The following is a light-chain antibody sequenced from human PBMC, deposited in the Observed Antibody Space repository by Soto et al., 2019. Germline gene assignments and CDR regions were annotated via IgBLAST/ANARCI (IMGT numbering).Light chain of an antibody. CDR3: QQYGSXPGGT. J-gene: IGKJ1*01. CDR1: QSVSSSY. CDR2: GAS. Sequence: EIVLTQSPGNLSLSPGERATLSCRASQSVSSSYLAWYQQKPGQAPRLLIYGASSRATGIPDRFSGSGSGTDFTLTISRLEPEDLAVYYCQQYGSXPGGTFGQGPKV. V-gene: IGKV3-20*01.